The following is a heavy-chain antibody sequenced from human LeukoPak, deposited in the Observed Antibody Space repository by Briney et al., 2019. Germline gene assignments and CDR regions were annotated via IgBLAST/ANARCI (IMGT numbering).Heavy chain of an antibody. CDR3: ARARYRYRSWPLFDY. CDR1: GGSISSSSYN. Sequence: SETLSLTCIVSGGSISSSSYNWGWIRQPPGKGLEWIGSIYYSGTTYYNPSLKSRLTISVDTSKNQFSLNLSSVTAADTAVYYCARARYRYRSWPLFDYWGQGTLVTVSS. V-gene: IGHV4-39*01. CDR2: IYYSGTT. D-gene: IGHD6-13*01. J-gene: IGHJ4*02.